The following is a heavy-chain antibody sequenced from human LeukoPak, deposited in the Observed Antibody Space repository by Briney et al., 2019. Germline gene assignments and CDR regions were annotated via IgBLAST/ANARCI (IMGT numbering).Heavy chain of an antibody. J-gene: IGHJ6*02. Sequence: SETLSLTCTVSGGSIGSSRFYGGWIRQHPGKGLEWIGYIYYSGSTYYNPSLKSRVTISVDTSKNQFSLKLSSVTAADTAVYYCARVRYVGIYYYYGMDVWGQGTTVTVSS. CDR2: IYYSGST. D-gene: IGHD1-14*01. CDR3: ARVRYVGIYYYYGMDV. CDR1: GGSIGSSRFY. V-gene: IGHV4-31*03.